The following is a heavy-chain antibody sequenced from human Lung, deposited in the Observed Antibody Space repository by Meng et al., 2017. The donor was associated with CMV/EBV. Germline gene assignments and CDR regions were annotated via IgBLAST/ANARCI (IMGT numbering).Heavy chain of an antibody. CDR3: ARGRDFWSGSGGMDV. CDR2: IIPIFGTA. V-gene: IGHV1-69*05. CDR1: GCTFSSYA. J-gene: IGHJ6*02. D-gene: IGHD3-3*01. Sequence: SVXVSCKASGCTFSSYAISWVRQAPGQGLEWMGGIIPIFGTANYAQKFQGRVTITTDESTSTAYMELSSLRSEDTAVYYCARGRDFWSGSGGMDVWGQGTTVT.